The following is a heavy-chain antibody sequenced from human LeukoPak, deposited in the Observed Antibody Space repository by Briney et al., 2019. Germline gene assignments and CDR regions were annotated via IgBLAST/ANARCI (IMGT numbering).Heavy chain of an antibody. V-gene: IGHV3-7*03. CDR3: ARHVRYSYGLPPDY. CDR2: IKQDGSEK. Sequence: GGSLRLSCAASGFTFSSYWMSWVRQAPGKGLEWVANIKQDGSEKYYVDSVKGRFTISRDNAKNSLYLQMNSLRAEDTAVYYCARHVRYSYGLPPDYWGQGTLVTVSS. J-gene: IGHJ4*02. CDR1: GFTFSSYW. D-gene: IGHD5-18*01.